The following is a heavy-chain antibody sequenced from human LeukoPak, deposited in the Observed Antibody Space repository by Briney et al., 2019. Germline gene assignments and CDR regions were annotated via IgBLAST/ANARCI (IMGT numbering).Heavy chain of an antibody. D-gene: IGHD1-1*01. CDR3: ARVLLERPGIDSFDI. J-gene: IGHJ3*02. CDR2: INSGSSTI. Sequence: PGGPLRLSCGASGFTLSSYSMDWVRQAPGKGLEWVSHINSGSSTIYYADSVKGRFTISRDNAGNSLYLQMNSLRAEDTAVYYCARVLLERPGIDSFDIWGQGTMVTVSS. V-gene: IGHV3-48*01. CDR1: GFTLSSYS.